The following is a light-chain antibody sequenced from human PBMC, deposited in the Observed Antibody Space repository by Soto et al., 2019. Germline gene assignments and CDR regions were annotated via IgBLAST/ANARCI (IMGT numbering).Light chain of an antibody. Sequence: QSVLTQPASVSGSPGQSITISCTGTSSDVGGYNFVSWYQLFSGKAPKLIIYEVNNRPSGVSNRFSGSKSGNTASLIISELQAEDEADYHCSSYTSSSSLVVFGGGTKLTVL. J-gene: IGLJ2*01. CDR3: SSYTSSSSLVV. CDR1: SSDVGGYNF. CDR2: EVN. V-gene: IGLV2-14*01.